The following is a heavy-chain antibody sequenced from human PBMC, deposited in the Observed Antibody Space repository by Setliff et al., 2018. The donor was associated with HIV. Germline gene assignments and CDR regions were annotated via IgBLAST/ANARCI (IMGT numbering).Heavy chain of an antibody. CDR2: ISVYNGQT. V-gene: IGHV1-18*01. CDR1: GYSFTTYG. CDR3: ARGHHFYWYFDL. J-gene: IGHJ2*01. Sequence: ASVKVSCKASGYSFTTYGISWVRQAPGQGLEWVGWISVYNGQTLYAQKVQDRITVTMDIPKDTAYMELRGLTPDGTAVYYCARGHHFYWYFDLWGPGTLVTSPQ.